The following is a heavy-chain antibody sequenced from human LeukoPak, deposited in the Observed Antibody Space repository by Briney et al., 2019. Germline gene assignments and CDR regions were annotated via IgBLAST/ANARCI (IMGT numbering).Heavy chain of an antibody. CDR3: ARAIVCYSCYYYMDV. CDR2: INRNSGGT. J-gene: IGHJ6*03. Sequence: GASVKVSCKASGYTFTGYYMHWVRQAPGQGLEWMGWINRNSGGTNYAQKFQGRVTRTRDTSNSTAYLELSRLRSDDTAVYYCARAIVCYSCYYYMDVWGKGTTVTVSS. D-gene: IGHD5/OR15-5a*01. CDR1: GYTFTGYY. V-gene: IGHV1-2*02.